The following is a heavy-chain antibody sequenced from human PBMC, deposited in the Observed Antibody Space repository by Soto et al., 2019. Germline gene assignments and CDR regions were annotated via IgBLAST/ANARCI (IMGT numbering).Heavy chain of an antibody. Sequence: QVQLVESGGGVVQPGRSLRLSCAASGFTFSRYAMHWVRQAPGKGLEWVAIISYDGSNNYYADSVKGRFTISRDNSKNTLYPQMNSLRAEDTAVYFCAGHLGDPVGATEAYFDYWGQGALVTVSS. CDR2: ISYDGSNN. D-gene: IGHD1-26*01. J-gene: IGHJ4*02. V-gene: IGHV3-30-3*01. CDR1: GFTFSRYA. CDR3: AGHLGDPVGATEAYFDY.